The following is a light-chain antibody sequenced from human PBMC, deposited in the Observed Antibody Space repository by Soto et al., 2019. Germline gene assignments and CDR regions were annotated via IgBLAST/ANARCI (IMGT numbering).Light chain of an antibody. CDR3: LQYFSYPRT. V-gene: IGKV1-6*02. CDR2: GAS. Sequence: AIQMTQSPSSLSASVGDRVTITCRASQGIGTELGWYQLKPGKAPKLLVYGASTLQSGVLPRFSGSGSGTDFTLTISSLQPDDFATDYCLQYFSYPRTFGQGTKVEIK. CDR1: QGIGTE. J-gene: IGKJ1*01.